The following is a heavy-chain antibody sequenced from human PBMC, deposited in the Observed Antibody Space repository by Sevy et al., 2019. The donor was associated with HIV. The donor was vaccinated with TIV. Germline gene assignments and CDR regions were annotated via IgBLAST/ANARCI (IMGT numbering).Heavy chain of an antibody. CDR2: TRNKADGYTT. V-gene: IGHV3-72*01. CDR3: ATHAGIAAAGSVFDY. CDR1: GFTFSDHY. J-gene: IGHJ4*02. D-gene: IGHD6-13*01. Sequence: GLSLRLSCVASGFTFSDHYMEWVRQAPGKGLEWVGRTRNKADGYTTEYAASVKGRFTISRDESKNSLYVQMNSLKAEDTAVYYCATHAGIAAAGSVFDYWGQGTLVTVSS.